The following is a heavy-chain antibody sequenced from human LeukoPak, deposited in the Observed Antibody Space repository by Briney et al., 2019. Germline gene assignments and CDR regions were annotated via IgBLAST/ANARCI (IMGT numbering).Heavy chain of an antibody. V-gene: IGHV3-23*01. CDR3: VTYYDILTGYLLYYFDY. Sequence: GGSLRLSCAASGFTFSSYAMSWVRQAPGKGLEWVSAISGSGGSTYYADSVKGRFTISRDNSENTLYLQMNSLRAEDTAVYYCVTYYDILTGYLLYYFDYWGQGTLVTVSS. CDR1: GFTFSSYA. CDR2: ISGSGGST. J-gene: IGHJ4*02. D-gene: IGHD3-9*01.